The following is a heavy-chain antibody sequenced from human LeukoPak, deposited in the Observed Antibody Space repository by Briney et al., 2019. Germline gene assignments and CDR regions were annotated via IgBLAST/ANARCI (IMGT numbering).Heavy chain of an antibody. J-gene: IGHJ4*02. CDR3: ARTLYDSSGYYY. CDR1: GGSISSYY. V-gene: IGHV4-59*12. Sequence: SETLSLTCTVSGGSISSYYWSWIRQPPGKGLEWIGYIYYSGSTNYNPSLKSRVTISVDTSKNQFSLKLSSVTAADTAVYYCARTLYDSSGYYYWGQGTLVTVSS. CDR2: IYYSGST. D-gene: IGHD3-22*01.